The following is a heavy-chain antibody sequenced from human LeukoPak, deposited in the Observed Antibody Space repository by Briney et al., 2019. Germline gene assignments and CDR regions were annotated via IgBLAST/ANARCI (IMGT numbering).Heavy chain of an antibody. CDR1: GYTFTGYY. D-gene: IGHD1-26*01. CDR3: ARVNLRGSQYNWFDP. V-gene: IGHV1-69*08. CDR2: ITPIIDST. Sequence: SVKVSCKASGYTFTGYYMHWVRQAPGQGLEWMGRITPIIDSTKYAQNFQDRVTITADKFTSTVYMELTSLTFQDTALYFCARVNLRGSQYNWFDPWGQGTLVTVSS. J-gene: IGHJ5*02.